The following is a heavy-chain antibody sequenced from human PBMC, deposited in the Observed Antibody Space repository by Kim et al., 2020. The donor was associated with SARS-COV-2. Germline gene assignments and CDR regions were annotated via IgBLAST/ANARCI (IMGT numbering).Heavy chain of an antibody. J-gene: IGHJ4*02. D-gene: IGHD1-26*01. CDR1: GFTFTNHP. CDR3: AGEVGNKYYFDN. V-gene: IGHV3-30*04. Sequence: GGSLRLSCAASGFTFTNHPMHWVRQAPGKGLEWLAIILYDGTETNYADSVKGRFTISRDNPKSTLFLQLNSLRAEDTAIYYCAGEVGNKYYFDNWGQGTLVTVSS. CDR2: ILYDGTET.